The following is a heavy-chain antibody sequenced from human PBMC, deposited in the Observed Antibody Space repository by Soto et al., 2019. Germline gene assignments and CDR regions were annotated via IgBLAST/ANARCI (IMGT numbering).Heavy chain of an antibody. CDR1: GGTFSSYA. CDR2: IIPIFGTA. J-gene: IGHJ1*01. Sequence: QVQLVQSGAEVKKPGSSVKVSCKASGGTFSSYAISWVRQAPGQGLEWMGGIIPIFGTANYAQKFQGRVTITADESTSTAYMELSSLRYEDTAAYYCARDSWGYTPLKDFQHWGQGTLVTVSS. V-gene: IGHV1-69*01. CDR3: ARDSWGYTPLKDFQH. D-gene: IGHD5-12*01.